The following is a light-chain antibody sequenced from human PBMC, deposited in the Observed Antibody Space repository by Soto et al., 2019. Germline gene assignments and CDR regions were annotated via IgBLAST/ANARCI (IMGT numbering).Light chain of an antibody. J-gene: IGKJ3*01. CDR1: QGISSY. CDR2: AAS. Sequence: AIRMTQSPSSFSASTGDRVTITCRASQGISSYLAWYQQKPGKAPKLLIYAASTLQSGAPSRFSGSGSGTDFTLTIICLQSEDFATYYCQQYYSYPQTFGPGTKVDI. V-gene: IGKV1-8*01. CDR3: QQYYSYPQT.